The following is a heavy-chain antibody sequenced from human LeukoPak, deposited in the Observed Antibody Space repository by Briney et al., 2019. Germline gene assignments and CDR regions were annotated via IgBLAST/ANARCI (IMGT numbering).Heavy chain of an antibody. Sequence: PSETLSLTCTVSGGSISSGGYYMSWVRQAPGKGLEWVSVIYSGGSTYYADSVKGRFTISRDNSKNTLYLQMNSLRAEDTAVYYCARDFGEDDYWGQGTLVTVSS. CDR3: ARDFGEDDY. CDR1: GGSISSGGYY. CDR2: IYSGGST. J-gene: IGHJ4*02. V-gene: IGHV3-53*01. D-gene: IGHD3-10*01.